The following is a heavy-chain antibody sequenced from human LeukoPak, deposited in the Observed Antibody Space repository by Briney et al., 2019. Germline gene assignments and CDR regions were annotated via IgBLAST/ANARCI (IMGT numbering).Heavy chain of an antibody. CDR1: DDSISSYY. CDR2: ISSSGST. D-gene: IGHD3-22*01. J-gene: IGHJ5*02. V-gene: IGHV4-59*12. CDR3: ARPRDSSGHRNNWFDP. Sequence: PSETLSLTCTVSDDSISSYYWSWIRQPPGKGLEWIGYISSSGSTDYNPSLKSRVTMSVDTSKNQFSLKLNSVTAADTAVYYCARPRDSSGHRNNWFDPWGQETLVTVSS.